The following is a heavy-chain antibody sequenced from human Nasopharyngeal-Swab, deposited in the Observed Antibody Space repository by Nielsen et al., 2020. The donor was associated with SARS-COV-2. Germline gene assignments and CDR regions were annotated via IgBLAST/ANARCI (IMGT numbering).Heavy chain of an antibody. V-gene: IGHV4-59*12. J-gene: IGHJ1*01. CDR3: ARDREYFQH. CDR2: IYYSGST. Sequence: RQAPGKGLEWIGYIYYSGSTNYNPSLKSRVTISVDTSKNQFSLKLSSVTAADTAVYYCARDREYFQHWGQGTLVNVSS.